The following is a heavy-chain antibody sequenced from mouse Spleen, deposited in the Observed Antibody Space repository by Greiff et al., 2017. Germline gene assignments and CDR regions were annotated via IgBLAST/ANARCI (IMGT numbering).Heavy chain of an antibody. CDR3: ARDSDPAWFAY. J-gene: IGHJ3*01. CDR1: GYAFSSYW. CDR2: IYPGDGDT. V-gene: IGHV1-80*01. Sequence: LVESGAELVRPGSSVKISCKASGYAFSSYWMNWVKQRPGQGLEWIGQIYPGDGDTNYNGKFKGKVTLTADKSSSTAYMQLSSLTSEDSAVYFCARDSDPAWFAYWGQGTLVTVSA.